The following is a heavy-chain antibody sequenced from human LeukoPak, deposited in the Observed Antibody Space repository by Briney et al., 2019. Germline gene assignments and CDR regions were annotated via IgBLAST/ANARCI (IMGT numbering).Heavy chain of an antibody. J-gene: IGHJ6*03. CDR1: GFTFSDYY. CDR3: ARGSNYYYYYMDV. D-gene: IGHD4-11*01. CDR2: ISSSGRTI. Sequence: GGSLRLSCAASGFTFSDYYMSWIRQAPGKGLEWVSYISSSGRTIYYADSVKGRFTISRDNAKNSLYLQMNSLRAEDTAVYYCARGSNYYYYYMDVWGKGTTVTVSS. V-gene: IGHV3-11*04.